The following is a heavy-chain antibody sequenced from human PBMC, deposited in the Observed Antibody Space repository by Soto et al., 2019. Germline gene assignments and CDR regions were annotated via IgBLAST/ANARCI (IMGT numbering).Heavy chain of an antibody. V-gene: IGHV3-64*01. CDR3: AREYYYASGRPHAYDI. CDR1: GFTFRTYD. CDR2: ISSNGGST. D-gene: IGHD3-10*01. Sequence: GGSLRLSCAASGFTFRTYDMHWVRQAPGKGLEYVSVISSNGGSTYYVNSVKGRFTISRDNSENTLYLQMGSLRAEDTAVYYFAREYYYASGRPHAYDIWGQGTMVTVS. J-gene: IGHJ3*02.